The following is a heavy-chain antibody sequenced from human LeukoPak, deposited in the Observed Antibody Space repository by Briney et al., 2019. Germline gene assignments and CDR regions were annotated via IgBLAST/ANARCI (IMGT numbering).Heavy chain of an antibody. J-gene: IGHJ4*02. Sequence: PSETLSLTCTVSGGSISSSSYYWGWIRQPPGKGLEWIGEINHSGSTNYNPSLKSRVTISVDTSKNQFSLKLSSVTAADTAVYYCARAQFVLPVDYWGQGTLVTVSS. V-gene: IGHV4-39*07. D-gene: IGHD3-10*01. CDR3: ARAQFVLPVDY. CDR2: INHSGST. CDR1: GGSISSSSYY.